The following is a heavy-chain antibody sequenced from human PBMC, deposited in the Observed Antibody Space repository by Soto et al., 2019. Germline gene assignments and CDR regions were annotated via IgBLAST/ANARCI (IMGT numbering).Heavy chain of an antibody. CDR1: GGSISSGGYY. J-gene: IGHJ5*02. Sequence: SETLSLTCTVSGGSISSGGYYWSWLRQHPEKVEEWIWNIYYSGSTNYTPYLKSRVTITVDTSKNQSYLKLSSVTAADTAVYYCARTLAAYYDTSGYHPWGQGTLVTVSS. CDR3: ARTLAAYYDTSGYHP. D-gene: IGHD3-22*01. V-gene: IGHV4-31*03. CDR2: IYYSGST.